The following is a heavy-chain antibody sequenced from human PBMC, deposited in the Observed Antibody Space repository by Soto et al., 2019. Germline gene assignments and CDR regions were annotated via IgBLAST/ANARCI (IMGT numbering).Heavy chain of an antibody. J-gene: IGHJ6*03. CDR1: GFTFSSYW. Sequence: EVQLVESGGGLVQPGGSLRLSCAASGFTFSSYWLHWVRQAPGKGLMWVSRIKSDGITTNYADSVKGRFTISRDNARNTVYLQMNSLRGDDTAVYFCARGALYAFYLDVCGKGTTVTVSS. CDR2: IKSDGITT. D-gene: IGHD3-16*01. CDR3: ARGALYAFYLDV. V-gene: IGHV3-74*01.